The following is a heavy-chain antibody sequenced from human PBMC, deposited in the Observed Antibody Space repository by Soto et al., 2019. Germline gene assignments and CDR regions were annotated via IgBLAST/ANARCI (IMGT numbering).Heavy chain of an antibody. CDR1: GFTFSSYG. V-gene: IGHV1-18*04. Sequence: VQLLESGGGLVQPGGSLRLSCAASGFTFSSYGISWVRQAPGQGLEWMGWISAYNGNTNYAQKLQGRVTMTTDTSTSTAYMELRSLRSDDTAVYYCARGTRYYYGSGSSGGMDVWGQGTTVTVSS. CDR2: ISAYNGNT. D-gene: IGHD3-10*01. CDR3: ARGTRYYYGSGSSGGMDV. J-gene: IGHJ6*02.